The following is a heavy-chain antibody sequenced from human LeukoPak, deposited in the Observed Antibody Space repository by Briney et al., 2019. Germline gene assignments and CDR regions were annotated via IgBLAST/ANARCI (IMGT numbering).Heavy chain of an antibody. V-gene: IGHV5-51*01. J-gene: IGHJ4*02. D-gene: IGHD6-13*01. Sequence: GESLKISCKGSGYSFTSYWIGWVRQMPGEGLEWMGIIYPGDSDTRYSPSFQGQVTISADKSISTAYLQWSSLKASDTAMYYCATGYSSSWYGVDFDYWGQGTLVTVSS. CDR3: ATGYSSSWYGVDFDY. CDR1: GYSFTSYW. CDR2: IYPGDSDT.